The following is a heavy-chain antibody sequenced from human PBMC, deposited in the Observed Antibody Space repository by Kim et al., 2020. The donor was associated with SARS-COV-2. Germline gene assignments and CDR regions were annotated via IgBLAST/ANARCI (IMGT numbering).Heavy chain of an antibody. V-gene: IGHV3-7*01. D-gene: IGHD2-21*02. CDR2: LDQDGGGI. CDR3: VRQPTVVTLFDF. J-gene: IGHJ4*02. Sequence: GGSLRLSCAAYGFTFTTYWMSWVRQAPGKGLEWVANLDQDGGGISYVDSVKGRFSISRDNAKNLFFLQMNSLRVEDTAVYYCVRQPTVVTLFDFWGQGTLVTVSP. CDR1: GFTFTTYW.